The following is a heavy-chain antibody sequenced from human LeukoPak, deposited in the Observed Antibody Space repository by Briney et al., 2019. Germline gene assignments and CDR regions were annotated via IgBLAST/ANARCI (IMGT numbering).Heavy chain of an antibody. Sequence: GESLKISCKVSGYTFTNHWIGWVRQMAGKGLEWMGIIYPGDSGTKYSPSFQRQVSISVDKSLSTAYLQWSSLKASDTAMYYCARHYDILTGFDYWGQGTLVTVSS. CDR3: ARHYDILTGFDY. V-gene: IGHV5-51*01. CDR1: GYTFTNHW. J-gene: IGHJ4*02. CDR2: IYPGDSGT. D-gene: IGHD3-9*01.